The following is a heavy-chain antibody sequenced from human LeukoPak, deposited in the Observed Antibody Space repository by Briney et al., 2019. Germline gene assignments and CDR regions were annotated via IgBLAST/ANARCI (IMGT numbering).Heavy chain of an antibody. D-gene: IGHD4-17*01. Sequence: SETLSLTCTVSSGSMRSSNWWIWVRQPPGKGLEWIGEISHRGSTNYNPSLKSRVTISIDKSKNQFSLKLTSVTAADTAVYYCARYYSDIGAFDIWGQGTMVTVSS. J-gene: IGHJ3*02. CDR1: SGSMRSSNW. V-gene: IGHV4-4*02. CDR3: ARYYSDIGAFDI. CDR2: ISHRGST.